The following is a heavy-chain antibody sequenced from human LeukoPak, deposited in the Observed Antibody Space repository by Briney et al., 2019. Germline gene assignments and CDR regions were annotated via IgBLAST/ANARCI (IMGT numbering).Heavy chain of an antibody. CDR2: IYYSGTT. CDR1: GGSISHYY. V-gene: IGHV4-59*01. Sequence: SETLSLTCTVSGGSISHYYWSWIRQPPGKGLEWIGYIYYSGTTNYNPSLKSRVTISVDTSKNQFSLKLNSVTAADTAVYYCAREDPRTKVPEGMDVWGQGTTVTASS. D-gene: IGHD4/OR15-4a*01. CDR3: AREDPRTKVPEGMDV. J-gene: IGHJ6*02.